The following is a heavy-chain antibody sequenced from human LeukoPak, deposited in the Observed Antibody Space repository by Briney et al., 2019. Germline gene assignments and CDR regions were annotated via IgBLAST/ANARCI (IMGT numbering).Heavy chain of an antibody. CDR2: IWYEGSKK. Sequence: GRSLRLSCEASGFTLSSYGMNWVGQAPGKGLEWVAVIWYEGSKKYYAASVKGRFTISRDNSKNTLYLQMNSLRAEDTAVYYCAREGPPSTYYDYVWGSSRPFDYWGQGTLVTVSS. V-gene: IGHV3-33*01. CDR1: GFTLSSYG. J-gene: IGHJ4*02. D-gene: IGHD3-16*01. CDR3: AREGPPSTYYDYVWGSSRPFDY.